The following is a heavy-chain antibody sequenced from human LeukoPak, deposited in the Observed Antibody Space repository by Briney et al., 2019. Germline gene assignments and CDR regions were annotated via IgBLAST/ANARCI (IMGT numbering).Heavy chain of an antibody. Sequence: PSETLSLTCAAYGGSFSGYYWSWIRQPPGKGLEWIGEINHSGSTNYNPSLKSRVTISVDTSKNQFSLKLSSVTAADTAVYYCARSNTTVGAFDIWGQGTMVTVSS. D-gene: IGHD4-23*01. CDR2: INHSGST. CDR3: ARSNTTVGAFDI. V-gene: IGHV4-34*01. CDR1: GGSFSGYY. J-gene: IGHJ3*02.